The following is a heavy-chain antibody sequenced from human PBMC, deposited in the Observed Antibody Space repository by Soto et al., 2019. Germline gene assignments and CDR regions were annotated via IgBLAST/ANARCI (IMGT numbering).Heavy chain of an antibody. D-gene: IGHD3-22*01. V-gene: IGHV4-34*01. J-gene: IGHJ4*02. Sequence: QVQLQQWGAGLLKPSETLPLTCAVYGGSFSGYYWSWIRQPPGKGLEWIGEINHSGSTNYNPFLKSRVTISVDTSKNQFSLKLSSVTAADTAVYYCARGVHYYDSSGYYYYWGQGTLVTVSS. CDR1: GGSFSGYY. CDR2: INHSGST. CDR3: ARGVHYYDSSGYYYY.